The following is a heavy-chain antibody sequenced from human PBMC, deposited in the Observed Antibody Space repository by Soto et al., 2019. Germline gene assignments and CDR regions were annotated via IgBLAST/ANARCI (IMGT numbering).Heavy chain of an antibody. Sequence: SETLSLTCTVSGGSISGHYWSWIRQPPGKGLEWIGYIFYSGSTNYNPSLKSRVTLSVDTSKNQFSLKLSSVTAADTAVYYCARVGSSGWAPDYWGQGTLVTVSS. CDR3: ARVGSSGWAPDY. CDR1: GGSISGHY. CDR2: IFYSGST. V-gene: IGHV4-59*11. J-gene: IGHJ4*02. D-gene: IGHD6-19*01.